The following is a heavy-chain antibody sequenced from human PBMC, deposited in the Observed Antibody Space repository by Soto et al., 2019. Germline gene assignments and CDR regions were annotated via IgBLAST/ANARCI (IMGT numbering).Heavy chain of an antibody. V-gene: IGHV1-69*02. CDR3: ARIRVAGAFEY. J-gene: IGHJ4*02. CDR2: IIPILGIA. CDR1: GGTFSSYT. Sequence: QVQLVQSGAEVKKPGSSVKVSCKASGGTFSSYTISWVRQAPGQGLEWMGRIIPILGIANYAQKFQGRVTITTDTSTSTAYMELRSLRSDDTAVYYCARIRVAGAFEYWGQGTLVTVSS. D-gene: IGHD6-19*01.